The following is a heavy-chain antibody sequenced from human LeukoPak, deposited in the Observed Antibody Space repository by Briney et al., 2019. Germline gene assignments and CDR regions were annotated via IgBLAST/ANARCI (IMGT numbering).Heavy chain of an antibody. D-gene: IGHD2-2*01. V-gene: IGHV3-23*01. CDR1: GFTFSSYA. Sequence: GGSLRLSCAASGFTFSSYAMSWVRQAPGKGLEWVSAISGSGGSTYYADSVKGRFTISRDKSKNTLYLQMNSLRAEDTAVYYCAKVLIIVVVPAATRAFDYWGQGTLVTVSS. J-gene: IGHJ4*02. CDR3: AKVLIIVVVPAATRAFDY. CDR2: ISGSGGST.